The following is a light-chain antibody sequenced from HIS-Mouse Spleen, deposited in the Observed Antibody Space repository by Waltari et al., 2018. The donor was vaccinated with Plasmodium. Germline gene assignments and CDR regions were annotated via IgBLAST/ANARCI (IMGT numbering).Light chain of an antibody. V-gene: IGKV3-15*01. Sequence: EIVMTQSPATLSVSPGDRDTLSCRASQRVSSNLAWYQQKPGQAPRLLIYGAATRATGIPARFSGSGSVTEFTLTISSLQSEDFAVYYCQQYNNWSFTFGPGTKVDIK. CDR3: QQYNNWSFT. CDR2: GAA. J-gene: IGKJ3*01. CDR1: QRVSSN.